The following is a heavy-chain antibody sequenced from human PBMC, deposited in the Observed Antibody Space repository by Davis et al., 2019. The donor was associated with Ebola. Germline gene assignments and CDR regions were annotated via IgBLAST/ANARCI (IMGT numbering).Heavy chain of an antibody. D-gene: IGHD2-2*01. J-gene: IGHJ6*02. Sequence: PSETLSLTCGVYGESFGGYSWTWIRQPPGKGLEWIGEINPSGSTNYNPSLKSRVTISVDRSKKQFSLKLSSVSAADTAVYHCARGGYGLLVPAGKRNYYYGMDVWGQGTKVTVSS. V-gene: IGHV4-34*01. CDR3: ARGGYGLLVPAGKRNYYYGMDV. CDR1: GESFGGYS. CDR2: INPSGST.